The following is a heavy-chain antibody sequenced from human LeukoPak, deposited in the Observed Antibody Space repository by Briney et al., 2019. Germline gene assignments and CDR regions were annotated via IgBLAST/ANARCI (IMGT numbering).Heavy chain of an antibody. CDR3: AVAYCGGDCIYYFDY. J-gene: IGHJ4*02. D-gene: IGHD2-21*02. Sequence: ASVKVSCKASGYTFTNYAVNWLRQAPGQRLEWMGWINAGNGDTKFSQNYQARVTITRDESTSTAYMELSSLRSEDTAVYYCAVAYCGGDCIYYFDYWGQGTQVTVSS. CDR2: INAGNGDT. CDR1: GYTFTNYA. V-gene: IGHV1-3*01.